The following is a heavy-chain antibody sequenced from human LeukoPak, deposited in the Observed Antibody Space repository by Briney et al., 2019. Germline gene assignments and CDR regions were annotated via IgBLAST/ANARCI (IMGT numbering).Heavy chain of an antibody. Sequence: SVKVSCKASGGTFSSYAISWVRQAPGQGLEWMGGIIPIFGTANYAQKFQGRVTITTDESTSTACMELSSLRSEDTAVYYCARDHQGSSSWTFDYWGQGTLVTVSS. CDR2: IIPIFGTA. V-gene: IGHV1-69*05. CDR1: GGTFSSYA. CDR3: ARDHQGSSSWTFDY. D-gene: IGHD6-13*01. J-gene: IGHJ4*02.